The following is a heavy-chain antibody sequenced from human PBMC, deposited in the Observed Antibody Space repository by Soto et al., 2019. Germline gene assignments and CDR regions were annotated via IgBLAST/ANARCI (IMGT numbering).Heavy chain of an antibody. Sequence: VQLVESGGGLVQPGRSLRLSCTASAFTFGDFAMHWVRQVPGKGLEWVSGINWNGNYIGYADSVKGRFTVSRDNAKNSLYVQMNSLRPEDTALYFCARAPTGGTWPVYCDWWGGGTLVTVSS. CDR3: ARAPTGGTWPVYCDW. CDR2: INWNGNYI. V-gene: IGHV3-9*01. J-gene: IGHJ4*02. CDR1: AFTFGDFA. D-gene: IGHD2-15*01.